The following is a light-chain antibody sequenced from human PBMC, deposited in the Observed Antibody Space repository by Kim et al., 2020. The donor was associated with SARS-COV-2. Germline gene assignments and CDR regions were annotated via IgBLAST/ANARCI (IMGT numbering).Light chain of an antibody. J-gene: IGKJ4*01. Sequence: IVMTQSPATLSVSPGERVTLSCRASQSVRNNFAWYQQRPGQAPRLLIYGASTRATDVSDRCSGSGSGTEFTLTIRSLQSEDLAVYYCQQYNDWPLLTFGGGTKVDIK. V-gene: IGKV3-15*01. CDR3: QQYNDWPLLT. CDR2: GAS. CDR1: QSVRNN.